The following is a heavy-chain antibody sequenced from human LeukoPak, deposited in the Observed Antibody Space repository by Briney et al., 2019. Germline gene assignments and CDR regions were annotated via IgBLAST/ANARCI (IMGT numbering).Heavy chain of an antibody. J-gene: IGHJ4*02. CDR2: IYYSGST. Sequence: PSEILSLTCTVSGGSISSYYWSWIRQPPGKGLEWIGYIYYSGSTNYNPSLKSRVTISVDTSKNQFSLKLSSVTAADTAVYYCARGFRVGATHYFDYWGQGTLVTVSS. CDR1: GGSISSYY. V-gene: IGHV4-59*01. CDR3: ARGFRVGATHYFDY. D-gene: IGHD1-26*01.